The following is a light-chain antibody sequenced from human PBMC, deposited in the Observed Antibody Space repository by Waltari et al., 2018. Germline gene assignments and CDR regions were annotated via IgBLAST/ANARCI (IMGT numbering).Light chain of an antibody. CDR1: QSLVHSDGNTY. V-gene: IGKV2-30*02. CDR2: KVS. CDR3: MQGTHWLLFT. J-gene: IGKJ3*01. Sequence: DVVMTQSPLSLPVTLGQPASISCRSSQSLVHSDGNTYLNWFQQRPGQAPRRLSYKVSNRDAGVPDRFSGSGSGTDFTLKISRVEAEDVGVDYCMQGTHWLLFTVGPGTKVDIK.